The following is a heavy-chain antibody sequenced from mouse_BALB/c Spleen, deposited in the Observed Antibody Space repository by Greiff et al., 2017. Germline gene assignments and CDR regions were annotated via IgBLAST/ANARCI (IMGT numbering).Heavy chain of an antibody. CDR2: ISSGSSTI. CDR1: GFTFSSFG. V-gene: IGHV5-17*02. CDR3: ARLRPPYAMDY. J-gene: IGHJ4*01. Sequence: EVQGVESGGGLVQPGGSRKLSCAASGFTFSSFGMHWVRQAPEKGLEWVAYISSGSSTIYYADTVKGRFTISRDNPKNTLFLQMTSLRSEDTAMYYCARLRPPYAMDYWGQGTSVTVSS.